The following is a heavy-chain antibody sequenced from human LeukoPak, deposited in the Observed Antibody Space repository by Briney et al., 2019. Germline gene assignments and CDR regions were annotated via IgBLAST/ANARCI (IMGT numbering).Heavy chain of an antibody. CDR3: AKWGYCSSTSCLGAFEY. D-gene: IGHD2-2*01. J-gene: IGHJ4*02. CDR2: IRYDASNK. CDR1: GFTFSGSG. V-gene: IGHV3-30*02. Sequence: GGSLRPSCAASGFTFSGSGMHWVRQAPGKGLEWVAFIRYDASNKYYADSVKGRFTISRDNSKNTLYLQMNSLRAEDTAVYYCAKWGYCSSTSCLGAFEYWGQGTLVTVSS.